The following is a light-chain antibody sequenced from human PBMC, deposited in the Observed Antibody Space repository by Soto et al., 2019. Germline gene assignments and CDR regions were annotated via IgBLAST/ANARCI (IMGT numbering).Light chain of an antibody. V-gene: IGLV2-23*01. Sequence: QSVLTQPASVSGSPGQSITISCTGTSSDIGSYNFVSWYQQHVGKAPKLMTYEGSKRPSGVSDRFSASKSDNTASLTISGLQAEDEADYYCCSHAGDHVVFGGGTKVTVL. CDR3: CSHAGDHVV. J-gene: IGLJ2*01. CDR1: SSDIGSYNF. CDR2: EGS.